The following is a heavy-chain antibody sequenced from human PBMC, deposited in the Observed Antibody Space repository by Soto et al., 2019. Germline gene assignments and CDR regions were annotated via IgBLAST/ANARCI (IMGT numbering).Heavy chain of an antibody. CDR2: ISGSGGST. CDR1: GFTFSSYA. V-gene: IGHV3-23*01. D-gene: IGHD3-10*01. Sequence: GGSLRLSCAASGFTFSSYAMSWVRQAPGKGLEWVSAISGSGGSTYYADSVKGRFTISRDNSKNTLYLQMNSLRAEDTAVYYCAKDQEFWERCEQQGGAFDIWGQGTMVPVSS. CDR3: AKDQEFWERCEQQGGAFDI. J-gene: IGHJ3*02.